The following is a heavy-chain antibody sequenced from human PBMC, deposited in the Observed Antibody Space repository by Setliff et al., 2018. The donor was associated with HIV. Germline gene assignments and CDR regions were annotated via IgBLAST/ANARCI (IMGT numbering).Heavy chain of an antibody. CDR1: GFTFDDYD. J-gene: IGHJ4*02. CDR3: ARDDPAGGIDY. Sequence: GESLKISCAASGFTFDDYDMSWVRQAPGKGLEWVSYMTASGSTIYYADSVKGRFTVSRDNAKNSLYLQMNSLRAEDTAIYYCARDDPAGGIDYWGQGTLVTVSS. D-gene: IGHD1-26*01. V-gene: IGHV3-48*03. CDR2: MTASGSTI.